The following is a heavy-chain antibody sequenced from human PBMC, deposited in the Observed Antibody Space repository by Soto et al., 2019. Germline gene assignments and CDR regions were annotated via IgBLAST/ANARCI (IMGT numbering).Heavy chain of an antibody. CDR2: ISGSGGST. CDR3: AKDPTLLRFSEWLPFDY. V-gene: IGHV3-23*01. CDR1: GFTFSSYA. J-gene: IGHJ4*02. D-gene: IGHD3-3*01. Sequence: GGSLRLSCAASGFTFSSYAMSWVRQAPGKGLEWVSAISGSGGSTYYADSVKGRFTISRDNSKNTLYLQMNSLRAEDTAVYYCAKDPTLLRFSEWLPFDYWGQSTLVTVSS.